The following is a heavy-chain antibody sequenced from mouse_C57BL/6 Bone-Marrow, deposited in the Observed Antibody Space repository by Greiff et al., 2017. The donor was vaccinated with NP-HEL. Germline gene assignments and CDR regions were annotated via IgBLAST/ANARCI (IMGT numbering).Heavy chain of an antibody. D-gene: IGHD2-5*01. CDR3: ARRDYYSKGERFDY. V-gene: IGHV1-81*01. J-gene: IGHJ2*01. CDR2: IYPRSGNT. CDR1: GYTFTSYG. Sequence: QVQLQQSGAELARPGASVKLSCKASGYTFTSYGISWVKQRTGQGLEWIGEIYPRSGNTYYNEKFKGKATLTADKSSSTAYMELRSLTSEDSAVYFCARRDYYSKGERFDYWGQGTTLTVSS.